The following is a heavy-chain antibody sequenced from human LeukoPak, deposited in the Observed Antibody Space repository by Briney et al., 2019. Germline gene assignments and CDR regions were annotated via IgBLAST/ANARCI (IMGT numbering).Heavy chain of an antibody. CDR2: ISYDGSNK. J-gene: IGHJ4*02. V-gene: IGHV3-30*18. D-gene: IGHD3-10*01. Sequence: GRSLRLSCAASGFTFSSYGMHWVRQAPGKGLEWVAVISYDGSNKYYVDSVKGRFTISRDNSKNTLYLQMNSLRAEDTAVYYCAKDLLRTMDRGVMYFDYWGQGTLVTVSS. CDR1: GFTFSSYG. CDR3: AKDLLRTMDRGVMYFDY.